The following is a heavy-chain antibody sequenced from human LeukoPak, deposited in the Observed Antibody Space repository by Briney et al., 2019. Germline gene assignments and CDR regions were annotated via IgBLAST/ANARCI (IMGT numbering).Heavy chain of an antibody. J-gene: IGHJ1*01. CDR1: GYTFTCYY. CDR2: INPNSGGT. Sequence: ASVKVSCKASGYTFTCYYMHGVRRAPGQGPEWIGWINPNSGGTNYAQKFQGRVTMTRDTSISTAYMELSRLRSDDTAVYYCARVRAVLYPLKYFQHWGQGTLVTVSS. V-gene: IGHV1-2*02. CDR3: ARVRAVLYPLKYFQH. D-gene: IGHD2-8*01.